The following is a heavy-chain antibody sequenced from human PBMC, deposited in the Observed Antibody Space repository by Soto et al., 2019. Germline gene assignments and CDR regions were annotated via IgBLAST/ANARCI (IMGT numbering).Heavy chain of an antibody. V-gene: IGHV3-23*01. CDR2: ISGSGGST. J-gene: IGHJ4*02. Sequence: GGSLRLSCAASGFTFSSYAMSWVRQAPGKGLEWVSAISGSGGSTYYADSVKGRFTISRDNSKNTLYLQMNSLRAEDAAVYYCAKDRDSSGWYDYWGQGTLVTVSS. D-gene: IGHD6-19*01. CDR3: AKDRDSSGWYDY. CDR1: GFTFSSYA.